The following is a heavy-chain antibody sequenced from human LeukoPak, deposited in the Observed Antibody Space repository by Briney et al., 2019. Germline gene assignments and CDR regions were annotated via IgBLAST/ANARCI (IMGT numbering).Heavy chain of an antibody. CDR1: GLTFSSHW. V-gene: IGHV3-74*01. J-gene: IGHJ4*02. CDR3: AKDLGFQLPSYYFDY. Sequence: GGSLRLSCAASGLTFSSHWMHWVRQAPGKGLVWVSRITNDGSSTTYADSVKGRFTISRDKSKNMVHLQMNSLRAEDTAVYYCAKDLGFQLPSYYFDYWGQGTLVTVSS. D-gene: IGHD2-2*01. CDR2: ITNDGSST.